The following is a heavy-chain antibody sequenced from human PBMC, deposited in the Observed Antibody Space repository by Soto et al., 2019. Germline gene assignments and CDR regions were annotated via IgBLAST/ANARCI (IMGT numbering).Heavy chain of an antibody. Sequence: SETLSLTSAVYGGSFSGYYWSWIRQPPGKGLEWIGEINHSRSTNYNPSLKSRVTISVDTSKNQFSLKLSSVTAADTAVYYCARGWGYYDSRAYSIDFRCQGTLV. J-gene: IGHJ4*02. CDR2: INHSRST. CDR3: ARGWGYYDSRAYSIDF. V-gene: IGHV4-34*01. D-gene: IGHD3-22*01. CDR1: GGSFSGYY.